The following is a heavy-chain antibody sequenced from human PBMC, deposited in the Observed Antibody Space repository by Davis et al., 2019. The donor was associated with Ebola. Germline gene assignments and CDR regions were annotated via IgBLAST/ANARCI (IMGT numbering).Heavy chain of an antibody. CDR3: AREIIVVVVAAHSGDYYYGMDV. J-gene: IGHJ6*04. Sequence: ASVKVSCKASGYTFTSYYMHWVRQAPGQGLEWMGIINPSGGSTSYAQKFQGRVTMNRDTSTSTVYMELSSLRSEDTAVYYCAREIIVVVVAAHSGDYYYGMDVWGKGTTVTVSS. CDR1: GYTFTSYY. CDR2: INPSGGST. V-gene: IGHV1-46*01. D-gene: IGHD2-15*01.